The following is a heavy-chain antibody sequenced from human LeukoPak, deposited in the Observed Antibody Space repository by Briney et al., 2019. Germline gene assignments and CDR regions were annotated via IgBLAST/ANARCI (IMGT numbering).Heavy chain of an antibody. J-gene: IGHJ2*01. CDR2: IYYSGST. D-gene: IGHD3-10*01. CDR3: ATSLGSGRWYFDL. CDR1: GGSISSYY. V-gene: IGHV4-59*01. Sequence: SETLSLTCTVSGGSISSYYWSWIRQPPGKGLEWIGYIYYSGSTNYNPSLKSRVTISVDTSKNQFSLKLSSVTAADTAVYYCATSLGSGRWYFDLWGRGTLVTVSS.